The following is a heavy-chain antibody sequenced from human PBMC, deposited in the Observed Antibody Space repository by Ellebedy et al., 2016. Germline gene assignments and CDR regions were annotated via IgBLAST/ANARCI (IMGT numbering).Heavy chain of an antibody. V-gene: IGHV4-31*03. J-gene: IGHJ3*01. CDR1: GGSFSSGGYY. CDR2: IHYRGST. CDR3: ARDRDGFDAFDV. D-gene: IGHD4-17*01. Sequence: SETLSLTCIVSGGSFSSGGYYWSWIRQHPEKGLEWIGYIHYRGSTYYNPSLRSRLIISVDTSKNQFSLKLSSVTAADTAIYYCARDRDGFDAFDVWGQGTMVTVSS.